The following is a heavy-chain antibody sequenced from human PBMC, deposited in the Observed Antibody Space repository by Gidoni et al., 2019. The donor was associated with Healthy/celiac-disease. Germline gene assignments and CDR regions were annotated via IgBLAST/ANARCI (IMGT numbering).Heavy chain of an antibody. Sequence: VQPGGSLRLSCAASGFTFSSNWMSWVRQAPGKGLEWVANIKQDGSEKYYVDSVKGRFTISTDNAKNSLYLQMNSLRAEDTAVYYCARQSTSIYCSGGSCYQNYYFDYWGQGTLVTVSS. D-gene: IGHD2-15*01. V-gene: IGHV3-7*01. CDR2: IKQDGSEK. CDR3: ARQSTSIYCSGGSCYQNYYFDY. CDR1: GFTFSSNW. J-gene: IGHJ4*02.